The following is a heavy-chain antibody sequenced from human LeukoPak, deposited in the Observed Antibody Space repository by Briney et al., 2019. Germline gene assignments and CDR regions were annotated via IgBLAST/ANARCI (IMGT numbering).Heavy chain of an antibody. V-gene: IGHV3-23*01. D-gene: IGHD3-22*01. CDR1: GFTFSSHA. J-gene: IGHJ4*02. CDR3: AKGPQYYYDSSGYLY. Sequence: GGSLRLSCAASGFTFSSHAMSWVRQAPGKGLEWVSGISGSGGSTYYADSVKGRFTISRDNSKNTLYLQMNSLRAEDTAVYYCAKGPQYYYDSSGYLYWGQGTLVTVSS. CDR2: ISGSGGST.